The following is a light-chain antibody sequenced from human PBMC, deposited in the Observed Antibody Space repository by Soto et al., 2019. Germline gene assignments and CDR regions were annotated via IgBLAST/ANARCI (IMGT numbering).Light chain of an antibody. Sequence: EIVLTQSPGTLSLSPGEGATLSCRASQSVTGTNLAWYQQRPGQAPRLLIYDAVRRATGIPDRFSGSGSGTDFTLTISRLEPEDSAVYYCQQYGSSPTWTFGQGTKVDIK. V-gene: IGKV3-20*01. CDR2: DAV. CDR1: QSVTGTN. CDR3: QQYGSSPTWT. J-gene: IGKJ1*01.